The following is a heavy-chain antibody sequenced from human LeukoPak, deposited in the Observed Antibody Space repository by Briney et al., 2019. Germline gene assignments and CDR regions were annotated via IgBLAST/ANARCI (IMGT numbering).Heavy chain of an antibody. J-gene: IGHJ2*01. CDR1: GFTFSSYS. D-gene: IGHD4-17*01. V-gene: IGHV3-21*06. CDR2: ISSSSNYI. CDR3: ARSGTFYGDPLWAYDL. Sequence: GGSLRLSCAASGFTFSSYSMNWVRQAPGKGLEWVSSISSSSNYIHYADSVKGRFTISRDNAKNSLYLQMNSLRAEDTAVYYCARSGTFYGDPLWAYDLWGRGTLVTVSS.